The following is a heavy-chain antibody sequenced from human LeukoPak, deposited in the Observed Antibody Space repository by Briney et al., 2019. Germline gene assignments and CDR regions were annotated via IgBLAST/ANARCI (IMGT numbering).Heavy chain of an antibody. CDR2: VYYSGST. V-gene: IGHV4-59*08. CDR3: AKVSTPIVVVPAPR. CDR1: GGSISSYY. Sequence: SETLSLTCTVSGGSISSYYWSWIRQPPGKGLEWIGYVYYSGSTNYNPSLKSRVTISVDTSKNQFSLKLSSVTAADTAVYYCAKVSTPIVVVPAPRWGQGTLVTVSS. D-gene: IGHD2-2*01. J-gene: IGHJ4*02.